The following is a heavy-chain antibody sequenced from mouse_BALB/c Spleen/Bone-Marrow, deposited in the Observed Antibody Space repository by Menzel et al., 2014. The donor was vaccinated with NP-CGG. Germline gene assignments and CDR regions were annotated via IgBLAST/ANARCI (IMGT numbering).Heavy chain of an antibody. CDR3: ARQTYYDYDGYFDY. V-gene: IGHV5-6*01. CDR1: GFTFSSYG. D-gene: IGHD2-4*01. Sequence: EVQRVESGGDLVKPGGSLKLSCAASGFTFSSYGMSWVRQTPDKRLEWVATISSGGSYTYYPDSVKGRFTISRDNAKNTLYLQMSSLKSEDTPMYYCARQTYYDYDGYFDYWGQGTTLTVSS. J-gene: IGHJ2*01. CDR2: ISSGGSYT.